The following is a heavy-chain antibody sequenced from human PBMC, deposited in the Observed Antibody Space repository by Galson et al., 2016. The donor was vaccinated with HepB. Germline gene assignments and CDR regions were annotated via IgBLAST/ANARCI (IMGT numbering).Heavy chain of an antibody. Sequence: SLRLSCAASGFTFSSYAMSWVRQAPGKGLEWVSTTSGNGGSTYYADTVKGRFTISRDNSKNTLYLQMNSLRAEDSALYFCAKGPNTDFWSGKDWFDPWGQGTLVTVSS. J-gene: IGHJ5*02. CDR3: AKGPNTDFWSGKDWFDP. CDR2: TSGNGGST. CDR1: GFTFSSYA. V-gene: IGHV3-23*01. D-gene: IGHD3-3*01.